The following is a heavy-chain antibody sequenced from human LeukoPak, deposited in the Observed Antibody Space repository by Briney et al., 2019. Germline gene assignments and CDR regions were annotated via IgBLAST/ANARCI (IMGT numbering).Heavy chain of an antibody. CDR1: GFTFSSYS. J-gene: IGHJ4*02. D-gene: IGHD1-26*01. CDR2: ISSSSSYI. CDR3: AREEHSGSVNFDY. Sequence: GSLILSCAASGFTFSSYSMNWVRQAPGKGLEWVSSISSSSSYIYYADSVKGRFTISRDNAKNSLYLQMNSLRAEDTAVYYCAREEHSGSVNFDYWGQGTLVTVSS. V-gene: IGHV3-21*01.